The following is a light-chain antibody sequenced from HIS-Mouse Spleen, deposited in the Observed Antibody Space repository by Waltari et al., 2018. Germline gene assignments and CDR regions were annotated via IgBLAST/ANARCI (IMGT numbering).Light chain of an antibody. J-gene: IGLJ3*02. CDR1: SSDVGGYND. CDR3: GSYAGSYTPNWV. CDR2: DVS. Sequence: QSALTQPRPVSGSPGQSVTISCTGTSSDVGGYNDVSWYQQHPGKAPKPMIYDVSKGPAGGPDRFSGAKWRTTASLTLSGLQAEDEADYYCGSYAGSYTPNWVFGGGTKLTVL. V-gene: IGLV2-11*01.